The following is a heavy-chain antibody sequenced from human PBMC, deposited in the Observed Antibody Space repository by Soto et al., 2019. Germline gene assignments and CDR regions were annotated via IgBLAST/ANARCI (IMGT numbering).Heavy chain of an antibody. CDR2: IKSQTDCGTT. CDR1: GFTFSNAW. D-gene: IGHD2-15*01. CDR3: TTDLAVVTPGFDY. Sequence: GGPLRLSCAASGFTFSNAWMSLVRQALGKGLEWVGRIKSQTDCGTTDYAAPVKGRFTISRDDSKNTLYLQMNSLKTEDTAVYYCTTDLAVVTPGFDYWGQGTLVTVSS. V-gene: IGHV3-15*01. J-gene: IGHJ4*02.